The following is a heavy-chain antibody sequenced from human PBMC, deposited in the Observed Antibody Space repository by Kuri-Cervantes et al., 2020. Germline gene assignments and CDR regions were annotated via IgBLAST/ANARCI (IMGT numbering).Heavy chain of an antibody. Sequence: GESLKISCTASGFTFGDYGMTWFRQAPGKGLEWVANIKEDGSEKYYLDSVKGRFTISRDNAKNSLYLQMNSLRAEDTAVYYCSRYCVGTGCSVWGDSWGQGTLVTVSS. CDR1: GFTFGDYG. J-gene: IGHJ4*02. V-gene: IGHV3-7*03. CDR2: IKEDGSEK. CDR3: SRYCVGTGCSVWGDS. D-gene: IGHD2-2*01.